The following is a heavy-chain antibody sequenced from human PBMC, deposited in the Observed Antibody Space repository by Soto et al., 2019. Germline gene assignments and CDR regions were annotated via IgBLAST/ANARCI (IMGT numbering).Heavy chain of an antibody. CDR1: GGTFSSYA. D-gene: IGHD3-22*01. CDR3: ARVDDMERLLLDY. CDR2: IIPIFGTA. Sequence: QVQLVQSGAEVKKPGSSVKVSCKASGGTFSSYAISWVRQAPGQGLEWMGGIIPIFGTANYAQKFQGRVTITADKYTSTAYVELSSLRSEDKAVYYCARVDDMERLLLDYWGQGTLVTVSS. J-gene: IGHJ4*02. V-gene: IGHV1-69*06.